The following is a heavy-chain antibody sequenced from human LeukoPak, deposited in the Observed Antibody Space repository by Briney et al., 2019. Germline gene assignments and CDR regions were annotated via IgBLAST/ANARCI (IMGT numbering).Heavy chain of an antibody. CDR1: GGSISSGSYY. D-gene: IGHD4-17*01. CDR2: AHTSGST. CDR3: AREGIYGDYRH. J-gene: IGHJ4*02. V-gene: IGHV4-61*02. Sequence: PSETLSLTCTVSGGSISSGSYYWSWIRQPAGKGLEGIGRAHTSGSTNYNPSRKSRVIISVDTSKNQFSLKLSSVTAADTAVYYCAREGIYGDYRHWGQGTLVTVSS.